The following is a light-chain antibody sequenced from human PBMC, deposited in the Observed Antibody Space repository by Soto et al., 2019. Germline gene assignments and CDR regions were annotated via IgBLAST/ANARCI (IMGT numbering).Light chain of an antibody. CDR1: QSVSSN. J-gene: IGKJ1*01. V-gene: IGKV3-15*01. CDR3: QQYNNWRRT. CDR2: GAS. Sequence: EIVMTQSPATLSVSPGERATLSCRASQSVSSNLAWYQQKPGQAPRLLIYGASTRATSIPARFSGSGAGTEFTLTISSLQSEDCAVYYCQQYNNWRRTFGQGTKVEIK.